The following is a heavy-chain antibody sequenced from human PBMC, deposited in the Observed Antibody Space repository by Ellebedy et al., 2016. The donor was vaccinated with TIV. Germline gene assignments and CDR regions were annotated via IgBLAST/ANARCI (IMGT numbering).Heavy chain of an antibody. CDR1: GGTFSSYA. J-gene: IGHJ4*02. CDR3: ARDYSYGRGYFDY. D-gene: IGHD3-16*02. V-gene: IGHV1-69*13. CDR2: IIPIFGTA. Sequence: SVKVSXXASGGTFSSYAISWVRQAPGQGLEWMGGIIPIFGTANYTQKFQGRVTITADESTSTVYMELRSLRSEDTAVTYCARDYSYGRGYFDYWGQGTLVTVSS.